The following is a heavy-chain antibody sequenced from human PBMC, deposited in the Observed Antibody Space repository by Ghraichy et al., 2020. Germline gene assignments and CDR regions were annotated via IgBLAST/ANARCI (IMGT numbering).Heavy chain of an antibody. Sequence: SEPLSLTCTVSGGSVSSGSYYWSWIRQPPGKGLEWIGYIYYSGSTNYNPSLKSRVTISVDTSKNQFSLKLSSVTAADTAVYYCASEGYEEFDYWGQGTLVTVSS. CDR3: ASEGYEEFDY. J-gene: IGHJ4*02. D-gene: IGHD5-12*01. CDR2: IYYSGST. CDR1: GGSVSSGSYY. V-gene: IGHV4-61*01.